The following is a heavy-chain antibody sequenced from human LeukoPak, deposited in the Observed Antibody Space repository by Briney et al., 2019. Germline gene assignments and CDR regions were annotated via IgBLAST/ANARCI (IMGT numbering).Heavy chain of an antibody. J-gene: IGHJ5*02. CDR2: IDPSDSYT. CDR3: ARGKGWFAP. CDR1: GYNFTRNW. V-gene: IGHV5-10-1*01. Sequence: GESLKISCKGSGYNFTRNWISWVRQMPGKGLEWMGRIDPSDSYTNYSPSFQGHVTISADKSTSTAYLQWSSLEASDTAKYYCARGKGWFAPWGQGTLVTVSS.